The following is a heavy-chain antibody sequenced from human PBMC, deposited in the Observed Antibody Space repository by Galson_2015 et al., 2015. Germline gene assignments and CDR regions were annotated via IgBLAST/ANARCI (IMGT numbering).Heavy chain of an antibody. CDR2: TYYRSKWYN. CDR1: GDSVSTNSAA. J-gene: IGHJ5*02. Sequence: CAISGDSVSTNSAAWNWIRQSPSRGLEWLGRTYYRSKWYNDYSISVRSRITVNPDTSKNQFSLQLNSVTPEDTAVYYRTKGTGWYFISWGQGTLVTVSS. D-gene: IGHD6-19*01. CDR3: TKGTGWYFIS. V-gene: IGHV6-1*01.